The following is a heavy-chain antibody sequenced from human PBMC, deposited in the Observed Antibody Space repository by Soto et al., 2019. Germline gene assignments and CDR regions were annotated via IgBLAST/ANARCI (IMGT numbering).Heavy chain of an antibody. CDR1: GYTFTSYA. CDR2: INAGNGNT. CDR3: ARDFCSSTSCYVSL. V-gene: IGHV1-3*01. Sequence: ASVKVSCKASGYTFTSYAMHWVRQAPGQRLEWMGWINAGNGNTKYPQKFQGRVTITRDTSASTAYMELSSLRSEDTAVYYCARDFCSSTSCYVSLWGQGTMVTVSS. J-gene: IGHJ3*01. D-gene: IGHD2-2*01.